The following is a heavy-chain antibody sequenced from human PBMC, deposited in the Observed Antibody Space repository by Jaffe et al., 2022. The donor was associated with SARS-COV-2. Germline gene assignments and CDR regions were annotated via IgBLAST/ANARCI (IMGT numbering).Heavy chain of an antibody. CDR3: AALVDPSGNHYRKTFDH. D-gene: IGHD3-10*01. J-gene: IGHJ4*02. CDR2: IYWNDVK. Sequence: QITLKESGPTLVKPTQTLTLTCIFSGISLSTSGVGVGWIRQPPGKALEWLALIYWNDVKDYSPSLNSRLTITKDTSKDQVVLTLTNMAPVDTATYYCAALVDPSGNHYRKTFDHWGQGTLVTVSS. V-gene: IGHV2-5*01. CDR1: GISLSTSGVG.